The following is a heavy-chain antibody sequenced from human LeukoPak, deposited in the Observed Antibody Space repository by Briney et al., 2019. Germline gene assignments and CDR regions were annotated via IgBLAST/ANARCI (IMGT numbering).Heavy chain of an antibody. J-gene: IGHJ4*02. D-gene: IGHD3-22*01. CDR1: GNSISSGDYY. CDR2: IYTSGST. V-gene: IGHV4-61*02. Sequence: PSETLSLTCTVSGNSISSGDYYWSWIRQPAGKGLEWIGRIYTSGSTNYNPSLKSRLTISGDTSKNQFSLRLSSLTAADTAVYYCASASYSYDISGWVPFDYWGQGTLVTVSS. CDR3: ASASYSYDISGWVPFDY.